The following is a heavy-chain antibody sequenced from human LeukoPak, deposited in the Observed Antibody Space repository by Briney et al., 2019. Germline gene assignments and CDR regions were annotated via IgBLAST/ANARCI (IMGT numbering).Heavy chain of an antibody. Sequence: GGSLRLSCAASGITFSSYSMNWVRQAPGKGLEWVSYISSSSSTIYYADSVKGRFTISRDNAKNSLYLQMNSLRAEDTAVYYCAREDYGGDCYSSAHFQHWGQGTLVTVSS. D-gene: IGHD2-21*02. CDR2: ISSSSSTI. V-gene: IGHV3-48*04. J-gene: IGHJ1*01. CDR3: AREDYGGDCYSSAHFQH. CDR1: GITFSSYS.